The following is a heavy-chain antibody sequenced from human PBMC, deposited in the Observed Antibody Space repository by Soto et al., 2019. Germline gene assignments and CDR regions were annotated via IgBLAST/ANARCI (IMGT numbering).Heavy chain of an antibody. J-gene: IGHJ6*02. CDR2: IYHSGST. Sequence: SETLSLTCAVSGYSISSGYYWGWIRQPPGKGLEWIGSIYHSGSTYYNPSLKSRVTISVDTSKNQFSLKLSSVTAADTAVYYCARVGGYGMDVWGQGTRSPSP. V-gene: IGHV4-38-2*01. CDR3: ARVGGYGMDV. D-gene: IGHD3-10*01. CDR1: GYSISSGYY.